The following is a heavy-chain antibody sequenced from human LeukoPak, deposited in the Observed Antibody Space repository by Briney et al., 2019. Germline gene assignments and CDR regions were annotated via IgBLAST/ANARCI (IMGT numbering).Heavy chain of an antibody. D-gene: IGHD6-6*01. Sequence: SETLSLTCVVYDESFSGYYWSWIRQPPGKGLEWIGEIKHTGSTNYNPSLKSRVTISIDTSKNLFSLKLTSVTAADTAVYYCARGYSTSSTAFDIWGQGTMVSVSS. CDR1: DESFSGYY. J-gene: IGHJ3*02. CDR2: IKHTGST. V-gene: IGHV4-34*01. CDR3: ARGYSTSSTAFDI.